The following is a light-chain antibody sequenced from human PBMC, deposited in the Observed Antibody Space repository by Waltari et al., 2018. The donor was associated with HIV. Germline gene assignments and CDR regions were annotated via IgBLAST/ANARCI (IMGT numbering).Light chain of an antibody. V-gene: IGLV2-23*02. J-gene: IGLJ2*01. Sequence: QSALTQPASVSGSPGQSITIPCTGPSRYVGGYNLFSCYQQHPGKAPKLMIYEVSKRPSGVSNRFSGSKSGNTASLTISGLQAEDEADYYCCAYAGSTTYVIFGGGTKLTVL. CDR1: SRYVGGYNL. CDR2: EVS. CDR3: CAYAGSTTYVI.